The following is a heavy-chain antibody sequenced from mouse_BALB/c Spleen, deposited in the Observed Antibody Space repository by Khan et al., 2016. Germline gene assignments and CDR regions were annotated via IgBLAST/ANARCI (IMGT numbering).Heavy chain of an antibody. CDR2: IDPAIGNT. V-gene: IGHV14-3*02. Sequence: EVQLQESGAELVKPGASVKLSCTASGFNIKDTYMHWVKQRPEQGLEWIGRIDPAIGNTKYDPKFQGKDTIPADTSSNTAYLPLSSLTSEGTAVYYCGRIPGSSFAYRGQGTLVTVSA. J-gene: IGHJ3*01. CDR3: GRIPGSSFAY. CDR1: GFNIKDTY.